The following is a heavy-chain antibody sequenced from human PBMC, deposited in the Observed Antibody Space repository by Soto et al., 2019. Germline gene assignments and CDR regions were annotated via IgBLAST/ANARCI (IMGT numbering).Heavy chain of an antibody. V-gene: IGHV3-48*01. J-gene: IGHJ4*02. CDR3: ARDCPWDGDDCDPLFDY. CDR1: GFTFSSYS. CDR2: ISSSSSTI. D-gene: IGHD5-12*01. Sequence: EVQLVESGGGLVQPGGSLRLSCAASGFTFSSYSMNWVRQAPGKGLEWVSYISSSSSTIYYADSVKGRFTISRDNAKSTLYLQMSSLRAEDTAVYYCARDCPWDGDDCDPLFDYWGQGTLFTVSS.